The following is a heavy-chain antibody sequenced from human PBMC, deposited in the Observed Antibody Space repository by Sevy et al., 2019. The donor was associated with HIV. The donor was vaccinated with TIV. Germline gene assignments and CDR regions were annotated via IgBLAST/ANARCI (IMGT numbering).Heavy chain of an antibody. CDR1: RFSFSDYA. Sequence: GGSLRLSCAASRFSFSDYAMHWVRQDPGRGLEWVAVISHDGSEKFYADSVKGRFTVSRDNSKTMLYLQMKSLRPDDTALYYCASAQYGYNAGVRSSFDYWGQGTPVTVSS. CDR3: ASAQYGYNAGVRSSFDY. D-gene: IGHD5-18*01. V-gene: IGHV3-30*04. J-gene: IGHJ4*02. CDR2: ISHDGSEK.